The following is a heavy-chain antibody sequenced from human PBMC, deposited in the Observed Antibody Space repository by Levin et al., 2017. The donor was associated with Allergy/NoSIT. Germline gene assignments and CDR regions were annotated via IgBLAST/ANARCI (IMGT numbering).Heavy chain of an antibody. D-gene: IGHD3-3*01. V-gene: IGHV4-39*01. J-gene: IGHJ6*02. CDR2: VYYTGST. CDR1: GDSVSSTTSY. CDR3: AKHEGGSYWYGMEV. Sequence: SETLSLTCTVSGDSVSSTTSYWGWLRQSPGKGLEWIGGVYYTGSTYYNPSLKSRVTVSVDTSNNQFSLNLSSVTAADTAVYYCAKHEGGSYWYGMEVWGQGTTVTVSS.